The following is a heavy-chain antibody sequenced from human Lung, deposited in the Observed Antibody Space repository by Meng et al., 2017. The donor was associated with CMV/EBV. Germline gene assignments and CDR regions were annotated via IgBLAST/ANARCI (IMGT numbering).Heavy chain of an antibody. V-gene: IGHV3-30*03. D-gene: IGHD6-6*01. CDR2: ISDDGSSK. J-gene: IGHJ5*02. Sequence: SCPASGFPFSSYSMHWVRQAPGKGLEWVAIISDDGSSKNYADSVKGRFTVSRDNPKNTLYLEMINLRAEDTAIYYCARDHLMYSSSSSLHAWGQGALVTVSS. CDR3: ARDHLMYSSSSSLHA. CDR1: GFPFSSYS.